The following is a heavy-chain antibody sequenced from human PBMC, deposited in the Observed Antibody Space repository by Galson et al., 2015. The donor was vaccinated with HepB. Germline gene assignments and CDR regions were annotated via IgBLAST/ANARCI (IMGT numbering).Heavy chain of an antibody. CDR1: GFTFSSYS. CDR2: ISSSSSYI. Sequence: SLRLSCAASGFTFSSYSMNWVRQAPGKGLEWVSSISSSSSYIYYADSVKGRFTISRDNAKNSLHLQMNSLRAEDTAVYYCARGREHHGAFDYWGQGTLVTVSS. V-gene: IGHV3-21*01. J-gene: IGHJ4*02. CDR3: ARGREHHGAFDY. D-gene: IGHD1-26*01.